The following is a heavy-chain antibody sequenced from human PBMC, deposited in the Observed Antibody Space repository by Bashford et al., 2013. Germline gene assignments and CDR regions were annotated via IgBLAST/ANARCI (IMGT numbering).Heavy chain of an antibody. V-gene: IGHV3-64*01. D-gene: IGHD3-10*01. CDR2: INNNGDNT. J-gene: IGHJ4*02. CDR3: AKDASYGGWSYIFDS. Sequence: VRQAPGKGLEYVSAINNNGDNTFYANSVKGRFTISRDNPKNTMYLQIHSLRADDTAVYYCAKDASYGGWSYIFDSWGQGTLVTVSS.